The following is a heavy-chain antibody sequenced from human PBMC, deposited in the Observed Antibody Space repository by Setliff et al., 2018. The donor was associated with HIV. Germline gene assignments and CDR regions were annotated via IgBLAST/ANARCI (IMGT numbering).Heavy chain of an antibody. D-gene: IGHD1-26*01. CDR2: INWNGGST. CDR3: ARDGRGGGSYYADY. J-gene: IGHJ4*02. V-gene: IGHV3-20*01. CDR1: GFTFGDYG. Sequence: PGGSLRLSCAASGFTFGDYGMSWVRQAPGKGLEWVSGINWNGGSTSYADSVKGRFTISRDTAKNSLYLQMNSLRAEDTALYHCARDGRGGGSYYADYWGQGILVTVSS.